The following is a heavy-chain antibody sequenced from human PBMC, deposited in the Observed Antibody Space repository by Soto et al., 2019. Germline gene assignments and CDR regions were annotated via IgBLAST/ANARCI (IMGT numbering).Heavy chain of an antibody. Sequence: VQLVQSGAEVKKPGSSVKVSCKASGGTFSTSTFTWVRQAPGQGLEWMGRTIPILDVADYEQDFQGRVTITADKSTSTADMEIASLTAKDTAVHYCARDSPIVSTYRGNDAIDSWGEGTLFTVSS. CDR2: TIPILDVA. V-gene: IGHV1-69*08. CDR3: ARDSPIVSTYRGNDAIDS. J-gene: IGHJ4*02. D-gene: IGHD5-12*01. CDR1: GGTFSTST.